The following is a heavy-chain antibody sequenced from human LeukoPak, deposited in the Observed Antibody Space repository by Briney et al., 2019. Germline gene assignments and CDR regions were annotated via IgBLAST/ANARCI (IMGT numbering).Heavy chain of an antibody. CDR2: ISYDGSNK. V-gene: IGHV3-30-3*01. CDR3: AKDDLYYYDSRYPYYFDY. J-gene: IGHJ4*02. CDR1: GFTFSSYA. Sequence: HPGGSLRLSCAASGFTFSSYAMHWVRQAPGKGLEWVAVISYDGSNKYYADSVKGRFTISRDNSKNTLYLQMNSLRAEDTAVYYCAKDDLYYYDSRYPYYFDYWGQGTLVTVSS. D-gene: IGHD3-22*01.